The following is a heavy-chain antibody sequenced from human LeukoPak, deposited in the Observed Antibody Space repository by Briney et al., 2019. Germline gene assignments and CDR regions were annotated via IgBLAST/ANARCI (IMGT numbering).Heavy chain of an antibody. V-gene: IGHV3-21*04. Sequence: SGGSLRLSCAASGFTFSSYSMNWVRQAPGKGLEWVSSISSSSSYIYYADSVKGRFTISRDNAKNSLYLQMNSLRAEDTAVYYCAKVDFRSYFDWVPGAFDYWGQGTLVTVSS. CDR2: ISSSSSYI. D-gene: IGHD3-9*01. CDR3: AKVDFRSYFDWVPGAFDY. J-gene: IGHJ4*02. CDR1: GFTFSSYS.